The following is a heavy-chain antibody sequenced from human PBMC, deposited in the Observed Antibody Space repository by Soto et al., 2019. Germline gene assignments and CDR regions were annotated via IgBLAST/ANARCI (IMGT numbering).Heavy chain of an antibody. CDR1: GFTFRSYG. J-gene: IGHJ5*02. Sequence: PGGSLRLSCAASGFTFRSYGMHWVRQAPGKGLEWVAVIWYDGSNKYYADSVKGRFTISRDNSKNTLYLQMNSLRAEDTAVYYCARGSSGWYTYNWFDPWGQGTLVPVSS. V-gene: IGHV3-33*01. CDR2: IWYDGSNK. D-gene: IGHD6-19*01. CDR3: ARGSSGWYTYNWFDP.